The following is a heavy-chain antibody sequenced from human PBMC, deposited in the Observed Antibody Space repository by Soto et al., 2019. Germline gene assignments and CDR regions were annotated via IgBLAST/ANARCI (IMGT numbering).Heavy chain of an antibody. CDR1: GFTFSSYA. D-gene: IGHD3-16*01. CDR3: ARDGGAY. CDR2: MSYDGSNK. V-gene: IGHV3-30-3*01. J-gene: IGHJ4*02. Sequence: QVQLVESGGGVVQPGRSLRLSCAASGFTFSSYAMHWVRRAPGKGLEWMAVMSYDGSNKYYADSVKGRFTISRDNSKNTLYVQRNSLRPEDTALYYCARDGGAYWGQGTLVIVSS.